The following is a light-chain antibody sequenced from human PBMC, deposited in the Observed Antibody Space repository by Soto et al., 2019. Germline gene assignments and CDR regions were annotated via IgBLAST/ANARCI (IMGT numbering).Light chain of an antibody. CDR2: GAS. CDR1: QSISSTQ. J-gene: IGKJ1*01. CDR3: QQDVTCPGT. Sequence: EIVLTQSPDPQSLSPGVRATLSCRASQSISSTQLVWYQKRPGQAPSLLIFGASSRATGIPDRFSGSGSVTGFTLTISGLEPEDFAVCYCQQDVTCPGTFGQGTKVAIK. V-gene: IGKV3-20*01.